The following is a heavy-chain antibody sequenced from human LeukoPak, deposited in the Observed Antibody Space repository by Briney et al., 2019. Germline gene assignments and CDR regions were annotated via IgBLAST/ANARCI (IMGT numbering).Heavy chain of an antibody. J-gene: IGHJ3*02. D-gene: IGHD3-22*01. CDR2: MSPNSGNT. CDR1: GYTFTSYD. Sequence: GASVKVSCKASGYTFTSYDINWVRQATGQGLEWMGWMSPNSGNTGYAQKFQGRVTMTRNTSISTAYMELSSLRSEDTAVYYCARDTDSSGYYYDQNAFDIWGQGTMVTVSS. V-gene: IGHV1-8*01. CDR3: ARDTDSSGYYYDQNAFDI.